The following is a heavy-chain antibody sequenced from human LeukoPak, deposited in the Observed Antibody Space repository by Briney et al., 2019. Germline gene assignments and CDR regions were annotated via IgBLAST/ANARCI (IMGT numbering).Heavy chain of an antibody. CDR2: IWYDGSNQ. D-gene: IGHD5-12*01. J-gene: IGHJ4*02. V-gene: IGHV3-33*01. CDR3: ARDLGYGVRFDY. CDR1: GFTFSSYG. Sequence: PGRSLRLSCAASGFTFSSYGMHWVRQAPGKGLVWVVVIWYDGSNQYYADSVKGRFTISRDNSKNTLYLQMNSLRAEDTAVYYCARDLGYGVRFDYWGQGTLVTVSS.